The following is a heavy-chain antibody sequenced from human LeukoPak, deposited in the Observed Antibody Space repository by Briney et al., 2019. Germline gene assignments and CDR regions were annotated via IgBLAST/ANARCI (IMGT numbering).Heavy chain of an antibody. V-gene: IGHV3-21*01. CDR3: ARLPSSWHSGSYHGFDY. CDR1: GFTFSSYS. CDR2: ISSSSGYI. Sequence: KTGGSLRLSCAASGFTFSSYSMNWVRQAPGKGLEWVSSISSSSGYIYYADSVKGRFTISRDNAKNSLYLQMNSLRAEDTAVYYCARLPSSWHSGSYHGFDYWGQGTLVTVSS. D-gene: IGHD1-26*01. J-gene: IGHJ4*02.